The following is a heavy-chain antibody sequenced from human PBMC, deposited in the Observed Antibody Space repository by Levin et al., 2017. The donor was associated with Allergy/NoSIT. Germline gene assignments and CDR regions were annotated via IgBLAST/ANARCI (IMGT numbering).Heavy chain of an antibody. D-gene: IGHD5-12*01. J-gene: IGHJ4*02. CDR3: ARRVLSGYDAYYFDY. CDR2: ISSSGSTI. Sequence: LSLTCAASGFTFSDYYMSWIRQAPGKGLEWVSYISSSGSTIYYADSVKGRFTISRDNAKNSLYLQMNSLRAEDTAVYYCARRVLSGYDAYYFDYWGQGTLVTVSS. V-gene: IGHV3-11*01. CDR1: GFTFSDYY.